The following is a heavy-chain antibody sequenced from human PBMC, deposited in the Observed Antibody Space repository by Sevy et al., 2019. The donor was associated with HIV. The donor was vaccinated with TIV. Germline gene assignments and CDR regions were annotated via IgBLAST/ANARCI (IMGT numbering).Heavy chain of an antibody. Sequence: ASVKVSCKASGYTFTDYYMHWVRQAPGQGLEWMGRINPNSGDTNFIQKFQGRVTMTRDTSISTAYMELSRLTSDDTAVYYCAIDPVAPNPAGMDVWGQGTTVTVSS. CDR3: AIDPVAPNPAGMDV. J-gene: IGHJ6*02. CDR2: INPNSGDT. D-gene: IGHD5-12*01. V-gene: IGHV1-2*06. CDR1: GYTFTDYY.